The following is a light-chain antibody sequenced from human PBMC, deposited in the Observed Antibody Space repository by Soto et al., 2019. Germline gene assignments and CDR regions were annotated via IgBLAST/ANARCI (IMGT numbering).Light chain of an antibody. CDR1: QSISSW. CDR2: DAS. V-gene: IGKV1-5*01. CDR3: QQYNKWPPT. J-gene: IGKJ1*01. Sequence: IQMTQSASTVSASVGDRVTITCRASQSISSWLAWYQQKPGKAPKLLIYDASSLESGVPSRFSGSGSGTEFTLTISSLQSEDFVVYYCQQYNKWPPTFGQGTKVDI.